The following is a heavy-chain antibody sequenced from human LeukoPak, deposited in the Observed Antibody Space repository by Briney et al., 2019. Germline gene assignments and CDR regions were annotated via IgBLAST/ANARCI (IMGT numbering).Heavy chain of an antibody. D-gene: IGHD3-10*01. Sequence: LPGGSLRLSCAASGFTFSIHGMNWVRQTPGKGLEWVSYIINSGGTIYYADSVQGRFTISRDNAKNSLYLQMNSLRDEDTAVYYCARVGRGLYSMDVWGQGTTVTVSS. CDR3: ARVGRGLYSMDV. CDR2: IINSGGTI. V-gene: IGHV3-48*02. CDR1: GFTFSIHG. J-gene: IGHJ6*02.